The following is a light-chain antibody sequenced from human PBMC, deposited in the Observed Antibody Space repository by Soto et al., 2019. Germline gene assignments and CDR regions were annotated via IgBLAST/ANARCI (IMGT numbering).Light chain of an antibody. J-gene: IGKJ4*01. CDR3: QRYGTTPFT. Sequence: EIVLTQSPGTLSLSPGERATLSCRASQSVSSSYLAWYQQKPGQAPRLLIYGASSRATDVPDRFSGSGSATDFTLTVSILEREDSAVYYCQRYGTTPFTLGGGTKVEIK. V-gene: IGKV3-20*01. CDR2: GAS. CDR1: QSVSSSY.